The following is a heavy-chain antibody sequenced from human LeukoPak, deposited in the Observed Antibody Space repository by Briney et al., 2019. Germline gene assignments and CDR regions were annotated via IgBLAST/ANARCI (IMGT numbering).Heavy chain of an antibody. Sequence: GRSLRLSCAASGFTFSSYGMHWVRQAPGKGLEWVAVISYDGSNKYYADSVKGRFTISRDNSKNTLYLQMNSLRAEDTAVYYCAKDVTYYYDSSGYYGPDYWGQGTLVTVSS. J-gene: IGHJ4*02. D-gene: IGHD3-22*01. V-gene: IGHV3-30*18. CDR1: GFTFSSYG. CDR3: AKDVTYYYDSSGYYGPDY. CDR2: ISYDGSNK.